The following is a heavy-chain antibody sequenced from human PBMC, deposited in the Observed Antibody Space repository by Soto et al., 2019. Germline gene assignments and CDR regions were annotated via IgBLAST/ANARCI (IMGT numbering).Heavy chain of an antibody. D-gene: IGHD3-22*01. CDR3: ARGHPEGDAYYYDSSGYYNFDY. J-gene: IGHJ4*02. V-gene: IGHV4-39*01. Sequence: QLQLQESGPGLVKPSETLSLTCTVSGGSISSSSYYWGWIRQPPGNGLEWIGSIYYSGSTYYNPSIKSRVTISVDTSKNQFSLKLSSVTAADTAVYYCARGHPEGDAYYYDSSGYYNFDYWGQGTLVTVSS. CDR2: IYYSGST. CDR1: GGSISSSSYY.